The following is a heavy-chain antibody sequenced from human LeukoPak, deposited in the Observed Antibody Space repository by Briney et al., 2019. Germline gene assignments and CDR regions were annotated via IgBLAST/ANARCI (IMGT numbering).Heavy chain of an antibody. J-gene: IGHJ4*02. Sequence: SETLSLTSTVSGGSISSYYWSWIRQPPGKGLEWIGYIYYSGSTNYNPSLKGRVTISVDTSKNQFSLKLSSVTAADTAVYYCARSPAAGTFLFDYWGQGTLVTVSS. CDR2: IYYSGST. V-gene: IGHV4-59*08. CDR3: ARSPAAGTFLFDY. CDR1: GGSISSYY. D-gene: IGHD6-13*01.